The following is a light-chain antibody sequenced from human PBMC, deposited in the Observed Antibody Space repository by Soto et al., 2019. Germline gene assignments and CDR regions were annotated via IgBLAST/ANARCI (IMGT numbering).Light chain of an antibody. Sequence: DVHMTQSPSTLSASVGDRVTITCRASQSIGGYLAWYQQKPGKAPNLLIYDASNLGGGVPSRFSGSGSGTEFTLSISSLQADDFVTYYCQQYNGYSPWTFGQGTKVEIK. CDR3: QQYNGYSPWT. CDR2: DAS. J-gene: IGKJ1*01. CDR1: QSIGGY. V-gene: IGKV1-5*01.